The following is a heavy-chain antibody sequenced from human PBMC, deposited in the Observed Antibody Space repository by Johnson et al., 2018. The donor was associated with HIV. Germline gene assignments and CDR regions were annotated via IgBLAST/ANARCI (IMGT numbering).Heavy chain of an antibody. CDR2: VRSDESNK. J-gene: IGHJ3*02. CDR1: GFSFSNYG. D-gene: IGHD6-19*01. CDR3: AKELALYSSGYGGDAFDI. Sequence: MLLVESAGGVVQPGGSLRLSCAASGFSFSNYGMHWFRQAPGKGLERTAFVRSDESNKYYAHSVKGRFTISRDNSKNTLYLQMNSLRAEDTAVYYCAKELALYSSGYGGDAFDIWGQGTMVTVSS. V-gene: IGHV3-30*02.